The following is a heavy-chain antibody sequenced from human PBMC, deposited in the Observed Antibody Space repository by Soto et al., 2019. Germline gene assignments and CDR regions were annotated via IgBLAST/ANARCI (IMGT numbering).Heavy chain of an antibody. CDR1: GGTFSSYA. CDR2: IIPIFGTA. V-gene: IGHV1-69*12. Sequence: QVQLVQSGAEVKKPGSSVKVSCKASGGTFSSYAISWVRQAPGQGLEWMGGIIPIFGTANYAQKFQGRVTITADESTSTAYMELSSLRSEDTAVHYCARTIVVVTATPSYYGMDVWGQGTTVTVSS. CDR3: ARTIVVVTATPSYYGMDV. J-gene: IGHJ6*02. D-gene: IGHD2-21*02.